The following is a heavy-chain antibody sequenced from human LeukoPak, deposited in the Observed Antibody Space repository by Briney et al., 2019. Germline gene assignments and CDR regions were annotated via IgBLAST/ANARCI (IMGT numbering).Heavy chain of an antibody. CDR1: GGSISSDY. Sequence: SETLSLTCIVSGGSISSDYWSWIRQPPGKGLEWIGYIYYSGNTNYNPSLKSRAAISVDTSKKQFSLNLSSVTAADTAVYYCARDYGDYVGWFGPWGQGTLVTVSS. CDR3: ARDYGDYVGWFGP. J-gene: IGHJ5*02. CDR2: IYYSGNT. D-gene: IGHD4-17*01. V-gene: IGHV4-59*12.